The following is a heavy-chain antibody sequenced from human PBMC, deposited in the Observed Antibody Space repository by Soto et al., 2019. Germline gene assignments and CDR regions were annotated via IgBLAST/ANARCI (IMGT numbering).Heavy chain of an antibody. CDR2: ISSNSVTI. D-gene: IGHD6-19*01. J-gene: IGHJ6*02. Sequence: EEQLVESGGGLVQPGGSLRLSCVASGFTFSNSSMHWVRQAAGKGLEWISYISSNSVTIYYTDSVKGRFTMSRDNARNSLFLQMTSLRAEDTAVYYCARRTVVAGRNFYYFYGMDVWGLGTTVTVSS. CDR3: ARRTVVAGRNFYYFYGMDV. V-gene: IGHV3-48*01. CDR1: GFTFSNSS.